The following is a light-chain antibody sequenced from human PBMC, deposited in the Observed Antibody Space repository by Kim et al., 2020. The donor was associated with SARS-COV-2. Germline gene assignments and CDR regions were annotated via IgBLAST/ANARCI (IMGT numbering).Light chain of an antibody. V-gene: IGKV1D-12*01. CDR3: QQANNFPFA. CDR1: QDIHTW. CDR2: GAS. J-gene: IGKJ3*01. Sequence: ASVGDRVTITGRASQDIHTWLAWYQQKPGKAPKLLIYGASSLQTGVPLRFSGSGSGTDFTLTINNLQPEDFGAYYCQQANNFPFAFGPGTTVDIK.